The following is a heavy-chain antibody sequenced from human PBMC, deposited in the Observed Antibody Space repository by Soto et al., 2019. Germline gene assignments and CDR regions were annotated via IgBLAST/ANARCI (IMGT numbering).Heavy chain of an antibody. V-gene: IGHV4-31*03. J-gene: IGHJ4*02. CDR2: IYYSGST. D-gene: IGHD5-12*01. Sequence: SETLSLTCTVSGDSISSGGYYWSWIRQHPGKGLEWIGYIYYSGSTYYNPSLKSRVSISVDTSKNQFSLKLRSVTAADTAVYYCAKDLVNEYSGYDFFVLDYWGQGTLVTVSS. CDR3: AKDLVNEYSGYDFFVLDY. CDR1: GDSISSGGYY.